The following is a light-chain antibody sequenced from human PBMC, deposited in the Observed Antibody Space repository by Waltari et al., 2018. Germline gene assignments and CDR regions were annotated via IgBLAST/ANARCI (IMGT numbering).Light chain of an antibody. CDR3: QQSYSTPQT. CDR2: AAS. CDR1: QSISSY. V-gene: IGKV1-39*01. J-gene: IGKJ1*01. Sequence: DIQMTQSPSSLSASVGDRVTITCRASQSISSYLNWYQQKPGKAPKLLIYAASSLQSGVPSRFSSSGSWTDFTLTISSLQPEDFATYYCQQSYSTPQTFGQGTKVEIK.